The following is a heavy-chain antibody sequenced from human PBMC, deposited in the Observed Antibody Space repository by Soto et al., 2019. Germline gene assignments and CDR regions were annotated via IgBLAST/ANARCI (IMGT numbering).Heavy chain of an antibody. D-gene: IGHD3-22*01. CDR2: IYFRGTT. CDR1: GGSISSYY. J-gene: IGHJ4*02. Sequence: ASETLSLTCTVSGGSISSYYWSWIRQPPGKGLEWIGYIYFRGTTNYNPSLKSRVTMSADTSKNQFSLKLNSVTAAYTAVYYCARMNYYDTSGYPVDYWGQGMMVTVS. V-gene: IGHV4-59*01. CDR3: ARMNYYDTSGYPVDY.